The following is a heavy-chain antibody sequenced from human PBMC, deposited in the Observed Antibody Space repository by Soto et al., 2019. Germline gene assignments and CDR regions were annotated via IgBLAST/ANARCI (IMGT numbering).Heavy chain of an antibody. V-gene: IGHV4-61*01. CDR1: GGSISSGNYY. CDR2: FYNGGTT. Sequence: PSETLSLTCTVSGGSISSGNYYWIWIRQPPGKGLEWIGVFYNGGTTNYSPSLKSRVTISVDTSKNQFSLKLNSVTAADTAVYYCARDGSERPATYWGQGILVTVSS. J-gene: IGHJ4*02. CDR3: ARDGSERPATY. D-gene: IGHD3-10*01.